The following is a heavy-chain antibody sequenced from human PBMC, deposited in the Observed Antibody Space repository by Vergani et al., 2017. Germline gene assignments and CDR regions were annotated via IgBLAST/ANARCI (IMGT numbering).Heavy chain of an antibody. J-gene: IGHJ5*02. CDR1: GGSISSGGYY. D-gene: IGHD2-21*02. V-gene: IGHV4-31*03. CDR2: IYYSGST. Sequence: QVQLQESGPGLVKPSQTLSLTCTVSGGSISSGGYYWSWIRQHPGKGLEWIGYIYYSGSTYYNPSLKSRVTIAVDTSKNQFSLKLSSVTAADAAGYYCARVSRKSRGDFDPWGQGTLVTVSS. CDR3: ARVSRKSRGDFDP.